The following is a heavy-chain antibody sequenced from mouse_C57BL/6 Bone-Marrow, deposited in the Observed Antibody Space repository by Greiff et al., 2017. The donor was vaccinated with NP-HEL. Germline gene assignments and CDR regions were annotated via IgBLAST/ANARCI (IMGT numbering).Heavy chain of an antibody. CDR3: ARVVGYYFDY. D-gene: IGHD2-10*02. J-gene: IGHJ2*01. CDR1: GFTFSDYY. Sequence: EVQLVESEGGLVQPGSSMKLSCTASGFTFSDYYMAWVRQVPEKGLEWVANINYDGSSTYYLDSLKSRFIISRDNAKNNLYLQMSSLKSEDTATYYCARVVGYYFDYWGQGTTLTVSS. CDR2: INYDGSST. V-gene: IGHV5-16*01.